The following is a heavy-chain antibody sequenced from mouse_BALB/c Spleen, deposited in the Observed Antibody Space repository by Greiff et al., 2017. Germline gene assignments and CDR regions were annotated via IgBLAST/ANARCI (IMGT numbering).Heavy chain of an antibody. Sequence: ESGPGLVKPSQSLSLTCTVTGYSITSDYAWNWIRQFPGNKLEWMGYISYSGSTSYNPSLKSRISITRDTSKNQFFLQLNSVTTEDTATYYCASYGQYRPFDYWGQGTTLTVSS. D-gene: IGHD1-2*01. CDR1: GYSITSDYA. J-gene: IGHJ2*01. CDR2: ISYSGST. CDR3: ASYGQYRPFDY. V-gene: IGHV3-2*02.